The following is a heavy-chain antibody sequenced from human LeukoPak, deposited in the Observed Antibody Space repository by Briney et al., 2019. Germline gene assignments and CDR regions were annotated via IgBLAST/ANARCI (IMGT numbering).Heavy chain of an antibody. V-gene: IGHV3-23*01. J-gene: IGHJ3*02. CDR3: AKEKDGRYSSSWYDAFDI. D-gene: IGHD6-13*01. CDR1: GFTFSSYA. CDR2: ISGSAGST. Sequence: GGPLRLSCAASGFTFSSYAMSWVRKAPGKGREWVSAISGSAGSTYYADSVKGRFTISRDNSKNTLYLQMNSLRAEDTAVYYCAKEKDGRYSSSWYDAFDIWGQGTMVTVSS.